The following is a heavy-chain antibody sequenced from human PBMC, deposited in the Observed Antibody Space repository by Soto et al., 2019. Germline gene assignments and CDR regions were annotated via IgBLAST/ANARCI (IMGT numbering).Heavy chain of an antibody. CDR2: ISYDGSNK. Sequence: QVQLVESGGGVVQPGRSLRLSCAASGFTFSSYGMHWVRQAPGKGLEWVAVISYDGSNKYNADSVKGRFTISRDNSKNTLYLQMNNLRAEDTAVYYCAKTSVVLPAATNRGAPYNYYGMDVWGQRTTVTVSS. CDR3: AKTSVVLPAATNRGAPYNYYGMDV. V-gene: IGHV3-30*18. J-gene: IGHJ6*02. D-gene: IGHD2-2*01. CDR1: GFTFSSYG.